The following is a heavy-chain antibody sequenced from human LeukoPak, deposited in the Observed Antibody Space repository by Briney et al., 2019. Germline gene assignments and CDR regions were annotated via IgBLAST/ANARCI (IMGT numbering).Heavy chain of an antibody. CDR2: IYYSGTT. V-gene: IGHV4-59*12. J-gene: IGHJ4*02. CDR3: ARAYCSGGSCYSGFDY. Sequence: SETLSLTCTVSGGSISSDYWSWIRQSPGKGLEWIGYIYYSGTTSYNPSLKSRVTISLDTSKNQFSLKLSSVTAADTAVYYCARAYCSGGSCYSGFDYWGQGTLVTVSS. D-gene: IGHD2-15*01. CDR1: GGSISSDY.